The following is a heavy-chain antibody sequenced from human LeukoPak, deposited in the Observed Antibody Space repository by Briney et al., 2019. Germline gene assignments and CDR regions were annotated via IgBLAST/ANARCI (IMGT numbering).Heavy chain of an antibody. CDR1: GYTFTGYY. V-gene: IGHV1-2*02. J-gene: IGHJ4*02. CDR2: INPNSGGT. D-gene: IGHD3-10*01. CDR3: ARVMGSGSTPDY. Sequence: PLASVKVSCKASGYTFTGYYMHWVRRAPGQGLEWMGWINPNSGGTNYAQKFQGRVTMTRDTSISTAYMELSRLRSDDTAVYYCARVMGSGSTPDYWGQGTLVTVSS.